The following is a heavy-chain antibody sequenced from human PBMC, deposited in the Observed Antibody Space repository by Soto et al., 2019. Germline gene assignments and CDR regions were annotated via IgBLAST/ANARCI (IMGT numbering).Heavy chain of an antibody. CDR2: ISAYNGNT. D-gene: IGHD3-3*01. Sequence: WASVKVSCKASGYTFTSYGISWVRQAPGQGLEWMGWISAYNGNTNYAQKLQGRVTMTTDTSTSTAYMELRSLRSDDTAVYYCARARGLRFLEWSPGYWGQGTLVTVSS. J-gene: IGHJ4*02. V-gene: IGHV1-18*01. CDR3: ARARGLRFLEWSPGY. CDR1: GYTFTSYG.